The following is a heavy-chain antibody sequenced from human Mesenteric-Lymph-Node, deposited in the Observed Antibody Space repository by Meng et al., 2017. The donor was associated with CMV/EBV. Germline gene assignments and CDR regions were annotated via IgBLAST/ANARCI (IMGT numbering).Heavy chain of an antibody. D-gene: IGHD2-21*01. J-gene: IGHJ4*02. Sequence: GESLKISCAASGFTFSSHAMSWVRQAPGKGLEWVSIITNRASYTHYADSVKGRFTISRDNSKNTLCLQMNSLRAEDTAVYYCAKDLTYCSGDCYLTPGGYFDYWGQGTLVTVSS. V-gene: IGHV3-23*01. CDR1: GFTFSSHA. CDR3: AKDLTYCSGDCYLTPGGYFDY. CDR2: ITNRASYT.